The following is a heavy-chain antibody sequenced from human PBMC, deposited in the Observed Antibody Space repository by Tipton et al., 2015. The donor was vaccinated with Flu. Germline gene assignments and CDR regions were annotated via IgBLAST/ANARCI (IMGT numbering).Heavy chain of an antibody. J-gene: IGHJ4*02. V-gene: IGHV4-4*07. CDR2: MYVSGST. Sequence: TLSLTCTVSGGSMSSFYWTWIRQPAGKGLEWIGRMYVSGSTKYNPSLKSRVTMPVDTSKNQFSLKLSSVTAADTAVYYCARGSGSGTDVTFYFWGQGTLVTVSS. D-gene: IGHD3-10*01. CDR3: ARGSGSGTDVTFYF. CDR1: GGSMSSFY.